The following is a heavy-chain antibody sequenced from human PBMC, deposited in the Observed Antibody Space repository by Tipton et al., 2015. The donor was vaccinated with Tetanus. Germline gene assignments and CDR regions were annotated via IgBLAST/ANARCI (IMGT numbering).Heavy chain of an antibody. CDR3: ARASPFQWERVRLDY. D-gene: IGHD1-1*01. CDR1: GGSISSSSYY. CDR2: MSYSGRT. Sequence: TLSLTCTVSGGSISSSSYYWGWIRQPPGKGLEWIGSMSYSGRTYYNPSLKSRVTISVDTSKNQCSLDLTSVTAADTAIYYCARASPFQWERVRLDYWGQGLRLTVSS. J-gene: IGHJ4*02. V-gene: IGHV4-39*07.